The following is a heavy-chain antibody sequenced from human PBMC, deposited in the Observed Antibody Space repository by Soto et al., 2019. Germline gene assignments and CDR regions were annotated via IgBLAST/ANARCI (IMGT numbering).Heavy chain of an antibody. CDR3: ASNSLLVVACIEGYFDY. J-gene: IGHJ4*02. CDR2: IYYSGST. D-gene: IGHD2-21*01. CDR1: GGSISSSSYY. Sequence: QLQLQESGPGLVKPSETLSLTCTVSGGSISSSSYYWGWIRQPPGKGLEWIGSIYYSGSTYYNPSLKSRFTISVDTSKNQFSLKLSSVTAAYTAVYYCASNSLLVVACIEGYFDYWCQGTLVSVSS. V-gene: IGHV4-39*01.